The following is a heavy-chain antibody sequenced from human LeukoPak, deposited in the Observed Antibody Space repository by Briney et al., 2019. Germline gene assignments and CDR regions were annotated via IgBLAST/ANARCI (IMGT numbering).Heavy chain of an antibody. CDR1: GGSFSDYY. D-gene: IGHD3-10*01. CDR2: INHSGFT. V-gene: IGHV4-34*01. Sequence: PSETLSLTCAVYGGSFSDYYWSWIRQPPGKGLEWIGEINHSGFTNYNPSLKSRVTISADTSKNQFSLKLSSVTAADTAVYYCARAGYYYGSGMTQYMDVWGKGTTVTISS. CDR3: ARAGYYYGSGMTQYMDV. J-gene: IGHJ6*03.